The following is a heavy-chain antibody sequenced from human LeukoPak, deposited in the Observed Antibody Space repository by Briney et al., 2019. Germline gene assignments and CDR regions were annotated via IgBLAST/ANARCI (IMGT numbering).Heavy chain of an antibody. Sequence: GASVKVSCKASGYTFTGYYMHWVRQAPGQGLEWMGWINPNSGGTNYAQKFQGRVTMTRDTSISTAYMELSRLRSDDTAVYYCARSDGSGPLAVDYWGQGTLVTVSS. CDR1: GYTFTGYY. V-gene: IGHV1-2*02. CDR2: INPNSGGT. D-gene: IGHD6-19*01. J-gene: IGHJ4*02. CDR3: ARSDGSGPLAVDY.